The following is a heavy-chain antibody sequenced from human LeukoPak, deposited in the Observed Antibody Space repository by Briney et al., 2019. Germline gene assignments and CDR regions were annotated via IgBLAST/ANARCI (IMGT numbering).Heavy chain of an antibody. J-gene: IGHJ4*02. Sequence: GGSLRLSCAASGFTVSSNYMSWVRQAPGKGLEWVSVIYSGGSTYYADSVKGRFTISRDNSKNTLYLQMNSLRAEDTAVYYCARGGDFWSGYPFDYWGQGTLVTVPS. CDR3: ARGGDFWSGYPFDY. CDR2: IYSGGST. D-gene: IGHD3-3*01. V-gene: IGHV3-53*01. CDR1: GFTVSSNY.